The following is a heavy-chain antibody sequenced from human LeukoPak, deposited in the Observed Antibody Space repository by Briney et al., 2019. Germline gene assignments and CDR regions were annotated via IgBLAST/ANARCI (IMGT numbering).Heavy chain of an antibody. V-gene: IGHV4-39*01. D-gene: IGHD2-21*01. Sequence: PSETLSLTCTVSGGSISSGGYYWSWIRQHPGKGLEWIGYIYYSGSTYYNPSLKSRVTISVDTSKNQFSLKLSSATAADTAVYYCARHDVISPVDYWGQGTLVTVSS. CDR1: GGSISSGGYY. CDR2: IYYSGST. CDR3: ARHDVISPVDY. J-gene: IGHJ4*02.